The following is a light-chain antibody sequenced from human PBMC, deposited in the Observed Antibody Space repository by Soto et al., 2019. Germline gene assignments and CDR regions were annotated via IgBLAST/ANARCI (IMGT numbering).Light chain of an antibody. J-gene: IGKJ5*01. CDR1: QYITSIY. V-gene: IGKV3-20*01. Sequence: EIVLTQSPGTLSLSPGERATLSCRANQYITSIYLAWYQQKPGQAPRLLIYGASSRATGIPDRFSGSGYGTDFTLTISRLEPEDFAVYYCQLYSTSLFTFAQGTRLDIK. CDR3: QLYSTSLFT. CDR2: GAS.